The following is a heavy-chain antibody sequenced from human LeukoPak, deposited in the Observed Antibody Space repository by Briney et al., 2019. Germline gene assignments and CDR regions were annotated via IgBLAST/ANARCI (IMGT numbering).Heavy chain of an antibody. D-gene: IGHD3-3*01. CDR3: AGSYVLRFLEWFPFDI. J-gene: IGHJ3*02. Sequence: GESLKISCKGSGYSFTSYWIGWVRQMSGKGLEWMGIIYPGDSDTRYSPSFQGQVTISADKSISTAYLQWSSLKASDTAMYYCAGSYVLRFLEWFPFDIWGQGTMVTVSS. V-gene: IGHV5-51*01. CDR1: GYSFTSYW. CDR2: IYPGDSDT.